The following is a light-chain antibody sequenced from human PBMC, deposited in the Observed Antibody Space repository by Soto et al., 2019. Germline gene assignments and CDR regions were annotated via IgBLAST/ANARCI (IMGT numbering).Light chain of an antibody. Sequence: EIVLTQSPGTLSLSPGERVTLXXRARQSVSGNFAWYQQKPGQAPRLXXYDASNRATGIPARFSGSGSGTDLTLTISSLEPEAYAVYYYQPRSHCPTITFGPGTRLEIK. CDR1: QSVSGN. J-gene: IGKJ5*01. CDR3: QPRSHCPTIT. CDR2: DAS. V-gene: IGKV3-11*01.